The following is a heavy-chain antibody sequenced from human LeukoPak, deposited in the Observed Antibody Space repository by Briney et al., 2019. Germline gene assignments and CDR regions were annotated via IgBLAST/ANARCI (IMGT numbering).Heavy chain of an antibody. J-gene: IGHJ3*02. CDR1: GFTFSSYA. V-gene: IGHV3-30*04. CDR3: ARDLRDDSSGYGAFDI. CDR2: ISYDGSNK. Sequence: GGSLRLSCAASGFTFSSYAMHWVRQAPGKGLEWVAVISYDGSNKYYADSVKGRFTISRDNSKNMLYLQMNSLRAEDTAVYYCARDLRDDSSGYGAFDIWGQGTMVTVSS. D-gene: IGHD3-22*01.